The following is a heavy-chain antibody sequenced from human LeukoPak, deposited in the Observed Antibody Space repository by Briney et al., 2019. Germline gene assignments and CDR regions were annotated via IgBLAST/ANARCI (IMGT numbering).Heavy chain of an antibody. Sequence: GASVKVSCKASGYTSTGYYMHWVRQAPGQGLEWKGWISAYNGNTNYAQKLQGRVTMTTDTSTSTAYMELRSLRSDDTAVYYCARVDGYNYGVDYWGQGTLVTVSS. D-gene: IGHD5-24*01. V-gene: IGHV1-18*04. CDR2: ISAYNGNT. CDR1: GYTSTGYY. CDR3: ARVDGYNYGVDY. J-gene: IGHJ4*02.